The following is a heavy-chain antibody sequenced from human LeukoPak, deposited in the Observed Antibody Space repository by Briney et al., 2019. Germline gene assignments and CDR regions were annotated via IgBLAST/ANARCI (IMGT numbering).Heavy chain of an antibody. D-gene: IGHD6-6*01. Sequence: PGGSLRLSCAASGFTFSGYGMHWVRQAPGKGLEWVAIIWYDGGTKYYAYSAKGRFTISRDNSNNTLYLQMNNLRAEDTAIYYCVRRSPYWYMDAGGKGTTVTVS. CDR2: IWYDGGTK. CDR3: VRRSPYWYMDA. CDR1: GFTFSGYG. V-gene: IGHV3-33*01. J-gene: IGHJ6*03.